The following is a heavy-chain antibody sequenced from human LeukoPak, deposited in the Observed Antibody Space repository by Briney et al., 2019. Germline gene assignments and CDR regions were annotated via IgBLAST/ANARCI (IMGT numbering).Heavy chain of an antibody. CDR1: GYTLTELS. CDR3: AAGWSSGRTFWFDP. D-gene: IGHD6-19*01. CDR2: FDPEDGET. Sequence: ASVKVSCKVSGYTLTELSMHWVRQAPGKGLEWMGGFDPEDGETIYAQKFQGRVTMTEDTSTDTAYMELSSLRSEDTAVYYCAAGWSSGRTFWFDPWGQGTLVTVSS. J-gene: IGHJ5*02. V-gene: IGHV1-24*01.